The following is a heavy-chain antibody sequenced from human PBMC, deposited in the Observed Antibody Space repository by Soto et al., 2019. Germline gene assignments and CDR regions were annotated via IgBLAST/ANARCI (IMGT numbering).Heavy chain of an antibody. CDR1: GGSFSGYQ. J-gene: IGHJ6*03. V-gene: IGHV4-34*01. CDR2: INDSGNI. Sequence: QVQLQQWGAGLLKPSETLSLTCAVYGGSFSGYQWSWIRQTPGKGLEWIGEINDSGNINYNPSLRSRVTILVHPAKKQISLNQRSVTAADTAVYFCARGLILWFGELSRRGGYYYYMDVWGKGTTVTVSS. CDR3: ARGLILWFGELSRRGGYYYYMDV. D-gene: IGHD3-10*01.